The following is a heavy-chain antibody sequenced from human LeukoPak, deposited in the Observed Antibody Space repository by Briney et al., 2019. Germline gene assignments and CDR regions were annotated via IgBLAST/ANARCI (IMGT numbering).Heavy chain of an antibody. V-gene: IGHV3-7*01. CDR3: ARAERAAAPYYYYYYMDV. Sequence: GGSLRLSCAGSGFSFSSYSMNWVRQAPGKGLEWVANIKQDGSEKYYVDSVKGRFTISRDNAKNSLYLQMNSLRAEDTAVYYCARAERAAAPYYYYYYMDVWGKGTAVTISS. D-gene: IGHD6-13*01. CDR2: IKQDGSEK. J-gene: IGHJ6*03. CDR1: GFSFSSYS.